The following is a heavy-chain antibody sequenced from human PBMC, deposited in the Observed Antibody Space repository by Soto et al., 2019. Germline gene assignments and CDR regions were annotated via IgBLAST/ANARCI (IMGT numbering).Heavy chain of an antibody. Sequence: QVQLVESGGGVVQPGRSLRLSCAASGFTFSSYGMHWVRQAPGKGLEWVAVISYDGSNKYYADSVKGRFTISRDNSKNTLYLQMNSLRAEDTAVYYCAKDGIQDDYSDQGYFDYWGQGTLVTVSS. D-gene: IGHD4-17*01. J-gene: IGHJ4*02. V-gene: IGHV3-30*18. CDR3: AKDGIQDDYSDQGYFDY. CDR1: GFTFSSYG. CDR2: ISYDGSNK.